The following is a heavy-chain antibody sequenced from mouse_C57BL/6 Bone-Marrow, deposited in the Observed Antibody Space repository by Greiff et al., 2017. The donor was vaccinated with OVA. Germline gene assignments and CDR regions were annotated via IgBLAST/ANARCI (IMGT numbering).Heavy chain of an antibody. CDR2: IYPRSGNT. CDR1: GYTFTSYG. J-gene: IGHJ4*01. CDR3: ARLYYYAMDY. V-gene: IGHV1-81*01. Sequence: QVQLKESGAELARPGASVTLSCKASGYTFTSYGISWVKQRTGQGLEWIGEIYPRSGNTYYNEKFKGKATLTADKSSSTAYMELRSLTSEDSAVYFCARLYYYAMDYWGQGTSVTVSS.